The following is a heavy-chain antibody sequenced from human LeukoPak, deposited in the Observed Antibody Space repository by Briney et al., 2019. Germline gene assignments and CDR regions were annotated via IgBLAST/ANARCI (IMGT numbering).Heavy chain of an antibody. D-gene: IGHD5-12*01. Sequence: GASVKVSCKASGYTFTSYYMHWVRQAPGQGLEWMGIINPSGGSTSYAQKFQGRVTMTRDMSTSTVYMELSSLRSEDTAMYYCASAYSGYDFLDVWGKGTTVTVSS. CDR2: INPSGGST. CDR1: GYTFTSYY. V-gene: IGHV1-46*01. CDR3: ASAYSGYDFLDV. J-gene: IGHJ6*04.